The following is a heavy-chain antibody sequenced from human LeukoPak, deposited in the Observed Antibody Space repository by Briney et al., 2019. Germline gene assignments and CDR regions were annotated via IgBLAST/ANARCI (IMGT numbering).Heavy chain of an antibody. Sequence: PGGSLRLSCAASGFTFSSYGMHWVRQAPAKGLEWVAVISYDGSNKYYADSVKGRFTISRDNSKNTLYLQMNSLRAEDTAVYYCAKSKAGSYAFDIWGQGTMVTVSS. D-gene: IGHD3-10*01. CDR1: GFTFSSYG. J-gene: IGHJ3*02. CDR2: ISYDGSNK. CDR3: AKSKAGSYAFDI. V-gene: IGHV3-30*18.